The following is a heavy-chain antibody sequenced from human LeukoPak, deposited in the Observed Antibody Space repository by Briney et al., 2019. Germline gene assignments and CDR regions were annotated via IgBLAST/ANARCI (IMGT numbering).Heavy chain of an antibody. J-gene: IGHJ4*02. Sequence: ASETLSLTCTVSGGSISSYYWSWIRQPPGKGLEWIGYIYYSGSTNYNPSLKSRVTISVDTSKNQFSLKLSSVTAPDTAVYYCARVMGGKNYYDSSGYYPNFDYWGQGTLVTVSS. CDR3: ARVMGGKNYYDSSGYYPNFDY. CDR1: GGSISSYY. CDR2: IYYSGST. D-gene: IGHD3-22*01. V-gene: IGHV4-59*01.